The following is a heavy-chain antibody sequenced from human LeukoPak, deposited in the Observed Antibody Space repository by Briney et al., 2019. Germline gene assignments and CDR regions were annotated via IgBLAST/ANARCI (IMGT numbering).Heavy chain of an antibody. V-gene: IGHV3-21*05. CDR1: GFAFSDYS. Sequence: PGGSLRLSCAASGFAFSDYSMNWVRQAPGKGLEWVANTRGSGSGMGSGNYYAGAVKGRFTISRDNAKNPLYLQMNSLRAEDTAFYYCARDDNWGFDYWGQGALVTVSS. D-gene: IGHD7-27*01. J-gene: IGHJ4*02. CDR2: TRGSGSGMGSGN. CDR3: ARDDNWGFDY.